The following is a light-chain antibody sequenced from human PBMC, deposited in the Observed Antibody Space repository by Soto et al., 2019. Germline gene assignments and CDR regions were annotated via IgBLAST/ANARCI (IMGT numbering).Light chain of an antibody. J-gene: IGKJ5*01. CDR1: QSVNHN. Sequence: EVVMTQSPDTLSASPGERVSLSCRASQSVNHNLAWYHQKPGQAPRLLIFGASNRATGIPDRFSGSGSGTDFTLTISRLEPEDFAVYYCQQYDSSSITFGQGTRLEI. V-gene: IGKV3-20*01. CDR3: QQYDSSSIT. CDR2: GAS.